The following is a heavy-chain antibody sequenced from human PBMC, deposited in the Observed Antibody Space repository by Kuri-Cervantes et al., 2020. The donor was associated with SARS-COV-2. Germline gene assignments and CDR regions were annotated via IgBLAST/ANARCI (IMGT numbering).Heavy chain of an antibody. CDR3: ARHLGGYGDRGFDF. J-gene: IGHJ4*02. CDR1: GASISSSNYY. D-gene: IGHD4-17*01. V-gene: IGHV4-39*01. Sequence: GSLRLSCTVSGASISSSNYYRGWIRQPPGKGLEWIGSISYSGTTSHNPSLKSRVTISLDTSKNRFSLRLTSVTAADSAVYYCARHLGGYGDRGFDFWGQGTLVTVSS. CDR2: ISYSGTT.